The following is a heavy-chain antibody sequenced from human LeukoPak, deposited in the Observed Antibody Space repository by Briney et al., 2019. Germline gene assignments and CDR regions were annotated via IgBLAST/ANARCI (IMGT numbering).Heavy chain of an antibody. Sequence: GGSLRLSCAASGITFSDYEMNWVRQAPGKGLEWVSYITTTSAGSVTYYAASVKGRFTISRDSAKNSLYLQMNSLRAEDTALYYCAKEKTAVSGDAVGIWGQGTMVTVSS. J-gene: IGHJ3*02. CDR2: ITTTSAGSVT. CDR3: AKEKTAVSGDAVGI. D-gene: IGHD4-17*01. V-gene: IGHV3-48*03. CDR1: GITFSDYE.